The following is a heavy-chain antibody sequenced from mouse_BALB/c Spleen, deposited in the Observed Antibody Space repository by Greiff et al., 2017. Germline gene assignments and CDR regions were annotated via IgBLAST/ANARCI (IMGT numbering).Heavy chain of an antibody. V-gene: IGHV5-4*02. D-gene: IGHD2-4*01. J-gene: IGHJ3*01. Sequence: EVKLVESGGGLVKPGGSLKLSCAASGFTFSDYYMYWVRQTPEKRLEWVATISDGGSYTYYPDSVKGRFTISRDNAKNNLYLQMSSLKSEDTAMYYCARSSTMITSWCAYWGQGTLVTVSA. CDR1: GFTFSDYY. CDR3: ARSSTMITSWCAY. CDR2: ISDGGSYT.